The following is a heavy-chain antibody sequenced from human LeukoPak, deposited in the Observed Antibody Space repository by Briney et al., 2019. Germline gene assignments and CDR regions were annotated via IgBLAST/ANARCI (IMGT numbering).Heavy chain of an antibody. CDR1: GFTFSSYA. V-gene: IGHV3-53*01. CDR2: IYSGGST. CDR3: ARGRSLGMDV. Sequence: GGSLRLSCAASGFTFSSYAMSWVRQAPGKGLEWVSVIYSGGSTYYADSVKGRFTISRDNSKNTLYLQMNSLRAEDTAVYYCARGRSLGMDVWGKGTTVTVSS. J-gene: IGHJ6*04.